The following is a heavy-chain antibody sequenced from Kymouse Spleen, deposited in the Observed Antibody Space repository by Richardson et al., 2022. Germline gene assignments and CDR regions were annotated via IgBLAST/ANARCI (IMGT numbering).Heavy chain of an antibody. J-gene: IGHJ2*01. CDR3: ARDGRITMVPFYWYFDL. CDR2: INWNGGST. Sequence: EVQLVESGGGVVRPGGSLRLSCAASGFTFDDYGMSWVRQAPGKGLEWVSGINWNGGSTGYADSVKGRFTISRDNAKNSLYLQMNSLRAEDTALYYCARDGRITMVPFYWYFDLWGRGTLVTVSS. V-gene: IGHV3-20*d01. CDR1: GFTFDDYG. D-gene: IGHD3-10*01.